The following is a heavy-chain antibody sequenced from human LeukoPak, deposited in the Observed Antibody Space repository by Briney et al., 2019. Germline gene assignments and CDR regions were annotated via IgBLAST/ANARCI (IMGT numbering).Heavy chain of an antibody. V-gene: IGHV3-23*01. CDR1: GFTFSSYA. Sequence: TGRSLRLSCAASGFTFSSYAMSWVRQAPGEGLEWVSSVTGSGGSTYYADSVKGRFTISRDNSKNTLYLQMNSLGAEDTAVYYCAIEPITATGNFDYWGQGTLVTVSS. J-gene: IGHJ4*02. CDR3: AIEPITATGNFDY. D-gene: IGHD6-13*01. CDR2: VTGSGGST.